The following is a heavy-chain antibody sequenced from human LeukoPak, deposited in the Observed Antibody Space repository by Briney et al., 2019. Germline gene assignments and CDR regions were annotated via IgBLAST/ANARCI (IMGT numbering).Heavy chain of an antibody. Sequence: SETLSLTCTVSGGSISSYYWSWIWQPPGTGLEWIGYIYYSGSTNYNPSLKSRVTISVDTSKNQFSLKLSSVTAADTAVYYCARDYYDRNDAFDIWGQGTMVTVSS. CDR3: ARDYYDRNDAFDI. CDR1: GGSISSYY. CDR2: IYYSGST. D-gene: IGHD3-22*01. V-gene: IGHV4-59*01. J-gene: IGHJ3*02.